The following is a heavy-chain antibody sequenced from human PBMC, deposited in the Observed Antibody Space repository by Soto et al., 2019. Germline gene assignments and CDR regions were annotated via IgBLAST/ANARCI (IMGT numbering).Heavy chain of an antibody. CDR3: ARGLHPNYGSGSYPYFDY. D-gene: IGHD3-10*01. Sequence: ASVKVSCKATGYTFSNYGITWVRQAPGQGLEWMGWISPYNGNTNQAQKLQGRLTMTTDTSTRTAYMELRSLTSDDTAVYYCARGLHPNYGSGSYPYFDYWGQGTLVTAPQ. J-gene: IGHJ4*02. CDR1: GYTFSNYG. V-gene: IGHV1-18*01. CDR2: ISPYNGNT.